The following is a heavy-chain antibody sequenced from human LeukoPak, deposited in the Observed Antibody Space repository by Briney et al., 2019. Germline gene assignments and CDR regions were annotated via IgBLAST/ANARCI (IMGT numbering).Heavy chain of an antibody. D-gene: IGHD3-9*01. CDR1: GGSISSYY. J-gene: IGHJ4*02. V-gene: IGHV4-4*08. CDR2: IAASGTT. Sequence: SKTLSLTCTVSGGSISSYYWSWIRQPPGKGLEFIGYIAASGTTKHNPSLKSRVTLSMDTSKNQFSLKPRSVTAADTAVYFCARFPYFEGFDYWGQGTQVIVSS. CDR3: ARFPYFEGFDY.